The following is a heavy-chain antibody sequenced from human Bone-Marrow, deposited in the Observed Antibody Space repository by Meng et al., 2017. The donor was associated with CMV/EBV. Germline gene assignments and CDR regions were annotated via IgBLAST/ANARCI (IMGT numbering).Heavy chain of an antibody. V-gene: IGHV1-69*05. CDR1: GGTFSSYA. CDR3: ARARQSSSLYPTPFDY. CDR2: IIPIFGTA. D-gene: IGHD6-6*01. J-gene: IGHJ4*02. Sequence: SVKVSCKASGGTFSSYAISWVRQAPGQGLEWMGGIIPIFGTANYAQKFQGRVTITTDESTSTAYMELRSLRSDDTAVYYCARARQSSSLYPTPFDYWGQGTLVTVSS.